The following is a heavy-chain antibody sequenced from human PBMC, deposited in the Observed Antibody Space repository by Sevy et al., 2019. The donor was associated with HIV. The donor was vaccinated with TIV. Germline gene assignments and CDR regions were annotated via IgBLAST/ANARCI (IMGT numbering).Heavy chain of an antibody. V-gene: IGHV1-69*13. CDR1: GGTFDTYS. J-gene: IGHJ3*02. D-gene: IGHD3-16*01. Sequence: ASVKVSCKTSGGTFDTYSISWLRQAPGQGLEWMGGITPFFRTANYAQKFQGRVTITADESTGTAYMDLSSLRSEDSVVYYCARDRDIAFGGGDAFDIWGQGTMVTVSS. CDR2: ITPFFRTA. CDR3: ARDRDIAFGGGDAFDI.